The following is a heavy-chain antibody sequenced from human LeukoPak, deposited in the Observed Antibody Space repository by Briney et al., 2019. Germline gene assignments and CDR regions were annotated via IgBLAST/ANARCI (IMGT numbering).Heavy chain of an antibody. D-gene: IGHD4-23*01. CDR1: GGSFSGYY. J-gene: IGHJ3*02. V-gene: IGHV4-34*01. CDR3: ARAMPPDYGGNSDAFDI. Sequence: SETLSLTCAVYGGSFSGYYWSWIRQPPGKGLEWIGEINHSGSINYNPSLKSRVTISVDTSKNQFSLKLSSVTAADTAVYYCARAMPPDYGGNSDAFDIWGQGTMVTVSS. CDR2: INHSGSI.